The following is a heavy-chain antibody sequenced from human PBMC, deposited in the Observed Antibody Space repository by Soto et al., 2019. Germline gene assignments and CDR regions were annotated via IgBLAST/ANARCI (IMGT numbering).Heavy chain of an antibody. D-gene: IGHD6-6*01. J-gene: IGHJ6*02. Sequence: PVGSLRLSCAASGFTFSSYGMHWVRQAPGKGLEWVAVISYDGSNKYYADSVKGRFTISRDNSKNTLYLQMNSLRAEDTAVYYCAKDTVEYSSFYGMDVWGQGTTVTVSS. V-gene: IGHV3-30*18. CDR1: GFTFSSYG. CDR3: AKDTVEYSSFYGMDV. CDR2: ISYDGSNK.